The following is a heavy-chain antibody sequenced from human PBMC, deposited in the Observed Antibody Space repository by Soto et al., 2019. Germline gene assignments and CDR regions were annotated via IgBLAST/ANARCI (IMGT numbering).Heavy chain of an antibody. Sequence: DVQLVESGGDLVQPGGSLRLSCAASGFSFSSYWMTWVRQAPGKGLEWVANIKQDGREKYYVASVKGRCTISRDNGKNLLFLQMDSLTPDDTAVYYCAGDGVRNGAYNGWLDPWGQGTLVTVSS. CDR1: GFSFSSYW. D-gene: IGHD3-16*01. CDR2: IKQDGREK. V-gene: IGHV3-7*03. CDR3: AGDGVRNGAYNGWLDP. J-gene: IGHJ5*02.